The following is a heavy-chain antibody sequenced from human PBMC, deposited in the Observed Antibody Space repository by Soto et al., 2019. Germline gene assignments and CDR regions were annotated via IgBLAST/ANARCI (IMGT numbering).Heavy chain of an antibody. CDR1: GFTFRSYA. D-gene: IGHD4-17*01. CDR3: ARYTVTTPIAY. Sequence: PGXSRRLSCAASGFTFRSYAMSWVRQAPGKGLEWVSGXSGGGXNTYYAESVKGXFTISRDXXNNTLFMQMTSLRDEDKDVYYCARYTVTTPIAYWGQGTLVTVYS. V-gene: IGHV3-23*01. J-gene: IGHJ4*02. CDR2: XSGGGXNT.